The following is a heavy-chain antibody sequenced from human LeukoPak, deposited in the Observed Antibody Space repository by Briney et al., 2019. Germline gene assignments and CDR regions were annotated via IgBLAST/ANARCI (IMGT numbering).Heavy chain of an antibody. J-gene: IGHJ4*02. CDR3: ARGGYYGSGRYYFDS. D-gene: IGHD3-3*01. V-gene: IGHV3-7*01. CDR1: GFTFSSYW. CDR2: IKEDGSEK. Sequence: GGSLRLSCAASGFTFSSYWMSWVRQAPGKGLEWVANIKEDGSEKFHVGSVRGRFTISRDNAKNTLHLQMNSLRAEDTAVYYCARGGYYGSGRYYFDSWGQGTLVTVSS.